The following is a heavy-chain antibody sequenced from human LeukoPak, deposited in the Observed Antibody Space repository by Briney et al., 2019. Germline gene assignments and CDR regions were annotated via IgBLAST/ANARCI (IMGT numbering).Heavy chain of an antibody. J-gene: IGHJ4*02. V-gene: IGHV1-69*13. Sequence: SVKVSCKASGGTFSSYAISWVRQAPGQGLEWMGGIIPIFGTANYAQKFQGRVTITADESTSTAYMELSSLRSEDTAVYYCARLDRRYYFDYWGQGTLVTVSS. CDR1: GGTFSSYA. CDR3: ARLDRRYYFDY. CDR2: IIPIFGTA.